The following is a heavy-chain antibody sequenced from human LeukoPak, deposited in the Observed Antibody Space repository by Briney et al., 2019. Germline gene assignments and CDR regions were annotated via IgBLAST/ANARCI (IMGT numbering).Heavy chain of an antibody. J-gene: IGHJ4*02. V-gene: IGHV3-23*01. CDR3: ARDRSGYAELDY. D-gene: IGHD3-22*01. CDR1: AFTFSSYA. Sequence: GGSLRLSCAASAFTFSSYAMTWVRQAPGKGLEWVSAISRNGAGTYYADSVKGRFTISRDNSKNMLYLQMNSLRAEDTALYYCARDRSGYAELDYWGQGTLVTVSS. CDR2: ISRNGAGT.